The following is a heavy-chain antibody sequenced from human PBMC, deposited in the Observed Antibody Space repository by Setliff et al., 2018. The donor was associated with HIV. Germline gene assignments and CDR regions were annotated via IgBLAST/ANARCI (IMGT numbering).Heavy chain of an antibody. CDR2: IHHTGST. CDR1: DDSVSTFY. Sequence: SETLSLTCTVSDDSVSTFYWNWIRQPQGKGLEWIGFIHHTGSTVSNPSLKSRVTILMDLSRNQLSLHLASVTTADTAVYFCAPGEGVASTYYHDWGQGTQVTVSS. J-gene: IGHJ4*01. V-gene: IGHV4-59*02. CDR3: APGEGVASTYYHD. D-gene: IGHD3-3*01.